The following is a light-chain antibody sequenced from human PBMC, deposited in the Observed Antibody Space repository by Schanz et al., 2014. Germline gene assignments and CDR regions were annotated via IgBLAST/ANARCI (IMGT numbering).Light chain of an antibody. V-gene: IGLV8-61*01. J-gene: IGLJ3*02. CDR2: STN. CDR1: SGSVSTTYY. CDR3: VLYMGSGSWV. Sequence: QTVVTQEPSFSVSPGGTVTLTCGLSSGSVSTTYYPSWYQQTPGQAPRTLIYSTNTRSSGVPDLFSGSILGDKAALTITGSQADDESDYYCVLYMGSGSWVFGGGTQLTVL.